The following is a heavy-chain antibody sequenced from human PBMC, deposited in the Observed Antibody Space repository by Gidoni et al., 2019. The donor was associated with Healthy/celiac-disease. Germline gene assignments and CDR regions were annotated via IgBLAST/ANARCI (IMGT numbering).Heavy chain of an antibody. D-gene: IGHD4-17*01. CDR3: ARSGHYGDYDY. CDR1: GYSFTSYW. J-gene: IGHJ4*02. CDR2: LYPGDSDT. Sequence: EVPLVQSVAEVPQPAASLKLSGKGSGYSFTSYWLGWVRQMPGKGLEWMGILYPGDSDTRYSPSFQGQVTSSADKSISTAYRQWSSLKASDTAMYYCARSGHYGDYDYWGQGTLVTVSS. V-gene: IGHV5-51*03.